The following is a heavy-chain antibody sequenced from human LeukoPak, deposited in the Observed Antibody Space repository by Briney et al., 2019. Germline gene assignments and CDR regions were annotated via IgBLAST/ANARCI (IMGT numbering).Heavy chain of an antibody. J-gene: IGHJ3*02. CDR2: IYYSGST. CDR3: ASLVVTGTSYAFDI. D-gene: IGHD1-20*01. Sequence: SETLSLTCTVSGGSISSGGYYWSWIRQPPGKGLERFGYIYYSGSTYYNPSLKSRVTISVDTSKNQFSLKLSSVTAADTAVYYCASLVVTGTSYAFDIWGQGTMVTVSS. CDR1: GGSISSGGYY. V-gene: IGHV4-30-4*01.